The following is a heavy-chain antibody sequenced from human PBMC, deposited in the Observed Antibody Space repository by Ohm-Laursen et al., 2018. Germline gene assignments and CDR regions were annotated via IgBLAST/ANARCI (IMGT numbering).Heavy chain of an antibody. CDR2: IYYSGST. CDR1: GGSISSYY. Sequence: GTLSLTCTVSGGSISSYYWSWIRQPPGKGLEWIGYIYYSGSTNYNPSLKSRVTISVDTSKNQFSLKLSSVTAADTAVYYCARDSSGNRREFDYWGQGTLVTVSS. D-gene: IGHD3-22*01. J-gene: IGHJ4*02. V-gene: IGHV4-59*01. CDR3: ARDSSGNRREFDY.